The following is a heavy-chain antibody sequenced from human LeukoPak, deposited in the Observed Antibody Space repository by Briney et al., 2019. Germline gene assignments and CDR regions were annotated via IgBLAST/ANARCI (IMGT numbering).Heavy chain of an antibody. CDR1: GLTFSSYW. J-gene: IGHJ4*02. D-gene: IGHD3-10*01. V-gene: IGHV3-74*01. Sequence: GGSLRLSCAASGLTFSSYWMHWVRQAPGKGLVRVSRINSDGSSTSYADSVKGRFTISRDNAKNTLYLQMNSLRAEDTAVYYCARGPRVSSGSPFDYWGQGTLVTVSS. CDR3: ARGPRVSSGSPFDY. CDR2: INSDGSST.